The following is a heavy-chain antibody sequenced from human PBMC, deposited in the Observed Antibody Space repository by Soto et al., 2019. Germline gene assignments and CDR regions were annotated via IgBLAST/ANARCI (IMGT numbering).Heavy chain of an antibody. V-gene: IGHV3-21*01. D-gene: IGHD2-15*01. CDR2: ISSSSSYI. Sequence: EVQLVESGGGLVKPGGSLRLSCAASGFTFSSYSMNWVRQAPGQGLEWVSSISSSSSYIYYADSVKGRFTISRDNAKNSLYLQMNSLSAEDTAVYYCARDAAYCSGGSCYGGYYFDYWGQGTLVTVSS. J-gene: IGHJ4*02. CDR1: GFTFSSYS. CDR3: ARDAAYCSGGSCYGGYYFDY.